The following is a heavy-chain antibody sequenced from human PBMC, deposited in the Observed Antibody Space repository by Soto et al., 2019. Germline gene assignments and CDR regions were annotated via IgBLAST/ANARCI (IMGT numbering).Heavy chain of an antibody. V-gene: IGHV4-59*01. CDR1: SGSISTYY. CDR2: NYYTGRT. Sequence: QVQLQESGPGLVKPSETLSLTCTVTSGSISTYYWSWIRQPPGKGLECIGYNYYTGRTNYNPPLNTRVSISTASSKYQFARVLRSVNAAGTAVYDCAGARDWAYFDFWGLGTLVTVSS. CDR3: AGARDWAYFDF. D-gene: IGHD2-21*02. J-gene: IGHJ4*02.